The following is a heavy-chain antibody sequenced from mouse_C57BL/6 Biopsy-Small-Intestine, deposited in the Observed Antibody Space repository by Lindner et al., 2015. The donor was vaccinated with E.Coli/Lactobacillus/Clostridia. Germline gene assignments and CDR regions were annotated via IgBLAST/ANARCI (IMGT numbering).Heavy chain of an antibody. J-gene: IGHJ3*01. CDR2: INPNYGTT. Sequence: VQLQESGPVLVKPGPSVKISCKASGFTFTDYYMHWVKQSHGKSLEWIGVINPNYGTTSYNQKFKGKATLTVDQSSSTAYMQLNSLTSEDSAVYYCARESSGPAWFAYWGQGTLVTVSA. CDR3: ARESSGPAWFAY. D-gene: IGHD3-2*02. CDR1: GFTFTDYY. V-gene: IGHV1-39*01.